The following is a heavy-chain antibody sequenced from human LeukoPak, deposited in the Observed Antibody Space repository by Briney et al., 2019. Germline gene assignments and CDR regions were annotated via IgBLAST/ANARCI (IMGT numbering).Heavy chain of an antibody. CDR3: ARGRVVRGYMGY. J-gene: IGHJ4*02. V-gene: IGHV3-21*01. CDR1: GFTFSSYS. Sequence: GGSLRPSCAASGFTFSSYSMNWVRQAPGKGLEWVSSISSSSSYIYYADSVKGRFTISRDNAKNSLYLQMNSLRAEDTAVYYCARGRVVRGYMGYWGQGTLVTVSS. D-gene: IGHD3-10*01. CDR2: ISSSSSYI.